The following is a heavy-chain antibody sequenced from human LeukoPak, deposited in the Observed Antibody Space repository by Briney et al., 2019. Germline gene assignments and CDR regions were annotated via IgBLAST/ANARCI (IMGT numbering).Heavy chain of an antibody. CDR3: AGRLWRRDGYNLSAFDI. V-gene: IGHV4-59*01. J-gene: IGHJ3*02. CDR2: NYYSGST. D-gene: IGHD5-24*01. CDR1: GGSISSYY. Sequence: PSETLSLTCTVSGGSISSYYWNWIRQPPGKGLEWIGYNYYSGSTNYNPSLESRVTISVDTSKNQFSLKLSSVTAADTAVYYCAGRLWRRDGYNLSAFDIWGQGTMVTVSS.